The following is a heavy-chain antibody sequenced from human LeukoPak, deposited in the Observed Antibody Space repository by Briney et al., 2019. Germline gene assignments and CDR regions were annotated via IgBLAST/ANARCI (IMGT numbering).Heavy chain of an antibody. CDR1: GFTFSSYG. D-gene: IGHD6-19*01. CDR3: ASTGYTSGWLV. CDR2: IKEDGSEK. J-gene: IGHJ4*02. Sequence: GGSLRLSCAASGFTFSSYGMHWVRQAPGKGLEWLANIKEDGSEKYYVDSVKGRFTISRDNAKNSLFLQMNSLRAEDTAVYYCASTGYTSGWLVWGQGTLVTVSS. V-gene: IGHV3-7*01.